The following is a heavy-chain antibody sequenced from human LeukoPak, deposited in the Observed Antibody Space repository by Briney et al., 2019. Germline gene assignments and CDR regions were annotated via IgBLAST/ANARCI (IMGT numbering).Heavy chain of an antibody. J-gene: IGHJ6*03. V-gene: IGHV4-39*01. D-gene: IGHD2-2*01. CDR1: GGSISSSSYY. CDR2: IYYSGST. CDR3: ARALGYCSSTSCYVPKPYYYYMDV. Sequence: SETLSLTCTVSGGSISSSSYYWGWIRQPPGKGLEWIGSIYYSGSTYYNPSLKSRVTISVDTSKNQFSLKLSSVTAADTAVYYCARALGYCSSTSCYVPKPYYYYMDVWGKGTTVTVSS.